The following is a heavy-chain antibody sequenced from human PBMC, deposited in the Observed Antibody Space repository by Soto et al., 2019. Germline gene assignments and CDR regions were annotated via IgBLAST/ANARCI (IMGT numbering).Heavy chain of an antibody. V-gene: IGHV6-1*01. CDR3: ARGEQYSGSIFDY. D-gene: IGHD1-26*01. CDR1: GDSVSSNSAG. J-gene: IGHJ4*01. CDR2: TYYRSKWYY. Sequence: QALSVPFAITGDSVSSNSAGCSLVRHSPSRGLEWLGRTYYRSKWYYEYAVSVRGRITINPDTSKNQYSLQLNSVTPEDTAVYFCARGEQYSGSIFDYWGQGTLVTVPS.